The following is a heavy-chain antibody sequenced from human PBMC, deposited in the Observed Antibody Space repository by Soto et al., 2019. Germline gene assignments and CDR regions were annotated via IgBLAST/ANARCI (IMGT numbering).Heavy chain of an antibody. Sequence: SETLSLTCTVSGGSISSGGYYWSWIRQHPGKGLEWIGYIYYSGSTYYNPSLKSRVTISVDTSKNQFSLKLSSVTAADTAVYYCARAPISSSWLPYYFDYWGQGTLVTVSS. V-gene: IGHV4-31*03. CDR2: IYYSGST. D-gene: IGHD6-13*01. J-gene: IGHJ4*02. CDR1: GGSISSGGYY. CDR3: ARAPISSSWLPYYFDY.